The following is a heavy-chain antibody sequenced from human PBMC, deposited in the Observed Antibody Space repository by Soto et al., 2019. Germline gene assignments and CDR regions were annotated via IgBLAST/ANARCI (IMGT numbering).Heavy chain of an antibody. CDR3: ARRSSRGYYYYYGMDV. Sequence: SETLSLTCTVSGGSISSSSYYWGWIRQPPGKGLEWIGSIYYSGSTYYNPSLKSRVTISVDTSKNQFSLKLSSVTAADTAVYYCARRSSRGYYYYYGMDVWGQGTTVTVSS. V-gene: IGHV4-39*01. D-gene: IGHD6-13*01. CDR2: IYYSGST. CDR1: GGSISSSSYY. J-gene: IGHJ6*02.